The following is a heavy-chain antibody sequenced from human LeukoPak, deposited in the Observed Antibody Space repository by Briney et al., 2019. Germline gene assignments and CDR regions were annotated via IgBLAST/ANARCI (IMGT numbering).Heavy chain of an antibody. V-gene: IGHV3-7*03. D-gene: IGHD6-19*01. CDR2: INADENEK. Sequence: GGSLRLSCAASGLIFSTYCMMWVRQAPGKGLEWVATINADENEKFYADSMEGRFTISRDNAKNSLYLQMNSLRAEDTAVYYCARDPRIYSSGWYYFDYWGQGTLVTVSS. CDR1: GLIFSTYC. J-gene: IGHJ4*02. CDR3: ARDPRIYSSGWYYFDY.